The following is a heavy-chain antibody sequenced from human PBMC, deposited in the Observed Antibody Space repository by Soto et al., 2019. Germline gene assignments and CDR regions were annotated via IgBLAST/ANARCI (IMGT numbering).Heavy chain of an antibody. V-gene: IGHV4-39*01. CDR3: ARHCYLVATIPGGFADEYYYYGMDV. CDR2: IYYSGST. CDR1: GGSISSSSYY. J-gene: IGHJ6*02. Sequence: SETLSLTCTVSGGSISSSSYYWGWIRQPPGKGLEWIGSIYYSGSTYYNPSLKSRVTISVDTSKNQFSLKLSSVTAADTAVFYCARHCYLVATIPGGFADEYYYYGMDVWGQGTTVTVSS. D-gene: IGHD5-12*01.